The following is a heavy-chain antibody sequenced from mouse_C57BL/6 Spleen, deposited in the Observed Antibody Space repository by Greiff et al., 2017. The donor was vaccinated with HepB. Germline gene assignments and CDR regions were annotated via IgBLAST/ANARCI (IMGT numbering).Heavy chain of an antibody. Sequence: QVHVKQSGPELVKPGASVKISCKASGYAFSSSWMNWVKQRPGKGLEWIGRIYPGDGDTNYNGKFKGKATLTADKSSSTAYMQLSSLTSEDSAVYFCARRLAYYSNFDYWGQGTTLTVSS. CDR2: IYPGDGDT. V-gene: IGHV1-82*01. CDR3: ARRLAYYSNFDY. CDR1: GYAFSSSW. D-gene: IGHD2-5*01. J-gene: IGHJ2*01.